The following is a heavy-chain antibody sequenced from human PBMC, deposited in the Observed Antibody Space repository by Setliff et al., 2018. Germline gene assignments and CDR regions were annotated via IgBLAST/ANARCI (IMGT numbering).Heavy chain of an antibody. J-gene: IGHJ4*02. CDR1: GGSISSHY. CDR3: ARVLEDIVVVPAALFDY. D-gene: IGHD2-2*01. V-gene: IGHV4-59*11. Sequence: SETLSLTCTVSGGSISSHYWSWIRQPPGKGLEWIGSIYYSGSTNYNPSLKSRVTISVDTSKNRFSLKLSSVTAADTAVYYCARVLEDIVVVPAALFDYWGQGTLVTVSS. CDR2: IYYSGST.